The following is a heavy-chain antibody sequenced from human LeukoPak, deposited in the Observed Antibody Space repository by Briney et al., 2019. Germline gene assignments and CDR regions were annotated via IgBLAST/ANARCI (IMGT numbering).Heavy chain of an antibody. D-gene: IGHD2-2*01. V-gene: IGHV3-64D*06. CDR1: GFTIGAYA. J-gene: IGHJ4*02. CDR2: ISSDGGTT. CDR3: GRYVDY. Sequence: GGSLRLSCSVSGFTIGAYAMHWVRQAPGKGLQYVSSISSDGGTTYYADSVKGRFTISRDNSKNTLHLQMSSLRSEDTADCVKGRYVDYWGQGTLVTVSS.